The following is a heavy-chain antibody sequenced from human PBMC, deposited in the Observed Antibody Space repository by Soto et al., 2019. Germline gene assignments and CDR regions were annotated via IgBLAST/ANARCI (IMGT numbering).Heavy chain of an antibody. D-gene: IGHD2-15*01. CDR2: ISAYNGNT. Sequence: ASVKVSCKASGYTFTSYGISWVRQAPGQGLEWMGWISAYNGNTNYAQKLQGRVTMTTDTSTSSAYMELRSLRSDDTAVYYCARSLEDIVVVVAASDYWGQGTLVTVSS. CDR3: ARSLEDIVVVVAASDY. J-gene: IGHJ4*02. V-gene: IGHV1-18*01. CDR1: GYTFTSYG.